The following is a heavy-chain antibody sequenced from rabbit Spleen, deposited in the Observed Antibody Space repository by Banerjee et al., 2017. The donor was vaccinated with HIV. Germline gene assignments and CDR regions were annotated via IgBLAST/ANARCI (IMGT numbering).Heavy chain of an antibody. Sequence: QSLEESGGDLVKPGGSLTLTCTASGFSFSSGYWICWVRQAPGKGLEWIGCIYTGSSGSTFYASWAKGRFSISKTSSTTVTLQMTTLTAADTATYFCARSINDVAYRVNLWGPGTLVTVS. CDR1: GFSFSSGYW. CDR3: ARSINDVAYRVNL. V-gene: IGHV1S40*01. J-gene: IGHJ4*01. CDR2: IYTGSSGST. D-gene: IGHD6-1*01.